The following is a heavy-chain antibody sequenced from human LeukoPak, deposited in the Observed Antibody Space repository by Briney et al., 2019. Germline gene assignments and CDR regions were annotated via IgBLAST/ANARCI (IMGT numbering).Heavy chain of an antibody. Sequence: GGSLRLSCAASGFTFSDYWMHWVRHAPGKGLVWVSHINTDGSITSYADSVKGLFTISRDNAKNTLYLQMNSLRAEEDTGVYYCTISLATKYWGQGTLVIVSS. CDR3: TISLATKY. J-gene: IGHJ4*02. CDR2: INTDGSIT. D-gene: IGHD5-24*01. CDR1: GFTFSDYW. V-gene: IGHV3-74*01.